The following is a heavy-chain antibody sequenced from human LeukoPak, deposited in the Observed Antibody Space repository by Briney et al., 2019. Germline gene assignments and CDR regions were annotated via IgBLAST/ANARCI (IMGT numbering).Heavy chain of an antibody. CDR1: GFTFSSSA. CDR2: IGGSGAGT. J-gene: IGHJ4*02. D-gene: IGHD3-22*01. V-gene: IGHV3-23*01. CDR3: ATTLHSGYYDLY. Sequence: PGGSLRLSCAASGFTFSSSAMSWVRQAPGKGLEWVSGIGGSGAGTYYAVSVKGRFTIPRDNSKNTLYLQMNSLRAEDTAVYYCATTLHSGYYDLYWGQGTLVTVSS.